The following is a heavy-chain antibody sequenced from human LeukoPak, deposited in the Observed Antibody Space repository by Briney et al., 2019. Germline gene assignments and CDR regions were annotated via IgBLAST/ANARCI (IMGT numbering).Heavy chain of an antibody. CDR2: IIPILDIA. J-gene: IGHJ6*02. V-gene: IGHV1-69*04. CDR3: TRDRAPTGHYYVMDV. CDR1: GGTFSSNG. D-gene: IGHD3-10*01. Sequence: ASVKVSCKASGGTFSSNGISWVRQAPGQGLEWMGRIIPILDIADHAQRFQGRVTITADKSTSTAYMELSSLRSEDTAVYYCTRDRAPTGHYYVMDVWGQGTTVTVSS.